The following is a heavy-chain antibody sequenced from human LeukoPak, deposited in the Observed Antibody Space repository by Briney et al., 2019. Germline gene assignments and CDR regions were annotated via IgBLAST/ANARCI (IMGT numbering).Heavy chain of an antibody. Sequence: SETVSLTCTVSGGSISSYYWSWMRPPPGRGWEGIGYIYYWGSTNYNPSLKSRVTISVDTSMNQFSLKLSSVTAADTAVYYCGRLGPLGGWLVGGPEADDYWGRGTVVTVSS. CDR2: IYYWGST. J-gene: IGHJ4*02. CDR1: GGSISSYY. V-gene: IGHV4-59*01. D-gene: IGHD6-19*01. CDR3: GRLGPLGGWLVGGPEADDY.